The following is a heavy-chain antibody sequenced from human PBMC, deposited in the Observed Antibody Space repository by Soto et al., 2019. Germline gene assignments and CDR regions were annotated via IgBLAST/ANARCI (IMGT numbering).Heavy chain of an antibody. J-gene: IGHJ4*02. CDR1: GYTFTSYA. D-gene: IGHD3-9*01. CDR2: INAGNGNT. V-gene: IGHV1-3*01. CDR3: AMVLTGYYASPNCDN. Sequence: QVQLVQSGAEVKKPGASVKVSCKASGYTFTSYAMHWVRQAPGQRLEWMGWINAGNGNTKYSQKFQGRVTITRHTSPSTAYMELSSLSSEDTAVYYCAMVLTGYYASPNCDNWGEGTLVTVSS.